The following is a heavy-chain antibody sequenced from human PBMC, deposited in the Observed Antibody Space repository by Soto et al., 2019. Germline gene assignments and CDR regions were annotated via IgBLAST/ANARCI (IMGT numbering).Heavy chain of an antibody. J-gene: IGHJ6*03. CDR2: ISSDGVGT. CDR1: GFSFRSYA. D-gene: IGHD6-6*01. Sequence: QPWGSLRLSCSASGFSFRSYAMSWVRQAPGKGLEYVSGISSDGVGTYYANSVQGRFTISRDNSKNTVYLQMGSLRPEDMAVYYCARRARPDFYYMDVWGKGTTVTVSS. V-gene: IGHV3-64*01. CDR3: ARRARPDFYYMDV.